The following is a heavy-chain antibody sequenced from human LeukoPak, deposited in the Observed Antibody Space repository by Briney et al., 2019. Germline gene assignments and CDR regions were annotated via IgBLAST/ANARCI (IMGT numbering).Heavy chain of an antibody. Sequence: SETLSLTCTVSGGSISNHYWSWVRQPAGKALEWIGHIYTSGSTNYNPSLKSRVTISVDTPKNQFSLKLSSVTAADTAVYYCARYYHDRSGYYLFDYWGQGTLVTVSS. V-gene: IGHV4-4*07. CDR2: IYTSGST. CDR1: GGSISNHY. D-gene: IGHD3-22*01. J-gene: IGHJ4*02. CDR3: ARYYHDRSGYYLFDY.